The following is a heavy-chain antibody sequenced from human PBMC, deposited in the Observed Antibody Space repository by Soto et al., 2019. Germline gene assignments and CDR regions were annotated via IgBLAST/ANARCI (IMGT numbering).Heavy chain of an antibody. CDR3: ARSGHTFGGVV. Sequence: SETLSLTCTVSGVSMTDYYGIWIRQSPGKGLEHIGYVYYSGSTVYNPSLKSRVTISIDTSINQFSLKLTSMTAADTAIYYCARSGHTFGGVVWGQGILVTVSS. CDR2: VYYSGST. D-gene: IGHD3-16*01. V-gene: IGHV4-59*12. CDR1: GVSMTDYY. J-gene: IGHJ4*02.